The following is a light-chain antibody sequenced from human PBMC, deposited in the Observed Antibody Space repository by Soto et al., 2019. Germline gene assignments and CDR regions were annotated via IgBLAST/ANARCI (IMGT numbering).Light chain of an antibody. CDR1: QRVSGG. Sequence: DIVLTHSPATLSLSPGERATLYCGASQRVSGGFLAWYQQKPGLAPRLLIHGASTRATGFPARFSGSGSGTDFTLTISSLQSEDFAVYYCQKYNNWLRTCGQGNTGAIK. CDR3: QKYNNWLRT. J-gene: IGKJ1*01. CDR2: GAS. V-gene: IGKV3-15*01.